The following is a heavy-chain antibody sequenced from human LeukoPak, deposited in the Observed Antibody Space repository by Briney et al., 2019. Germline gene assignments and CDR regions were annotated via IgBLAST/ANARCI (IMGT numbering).Heavy chain of an antibody. V-gene: IGHV3-23*01. CDR3: AKVGVGWVAFTC. CDR1: GFTFSNFA. CDR2: ISDSGGGT. D-gene: IGHD3-16*01. J-gene: IGHJ1*01. Sequence: WGSLSLTCAASGFTFSNFALSWVRQAPGKGLQWVSAISDSGGGTFYADSVKGRFTISRDNSKNMLYLQMNSLRAEDTAVYYCAKVGVGWVAFTCGGEASLATVSS.